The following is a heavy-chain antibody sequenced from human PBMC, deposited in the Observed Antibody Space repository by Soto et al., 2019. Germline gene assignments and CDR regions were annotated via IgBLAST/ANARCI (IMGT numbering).Heavy chain of an antibody. Sequence: VASVKVSCKVSGCSLTELSMHWVRQAPGKGLEWMGGFDPKDGETVHAQKFQGRVTMTEDTSTDTAHMELNSLRAEDTAVYYCARGDTTMVPNAFEYWGQGTLVTVSS. CDR1: GCSLTELS. V-gene: IGHV1-24*01. D-gene: IGHD5-18*01. CDR3: ARGDTTMVPNAFEY. CDR2: FDPKDGET. J-gene: IGHJ4*02.